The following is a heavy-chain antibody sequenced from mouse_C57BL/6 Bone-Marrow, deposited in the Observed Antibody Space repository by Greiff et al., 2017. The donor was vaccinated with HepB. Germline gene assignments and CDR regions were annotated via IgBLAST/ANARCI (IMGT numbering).Heavy chain of an antibody. CDR1: GYAFTNYL. D-gene: IGHD3-2*02. CDR2: INPGSGGT. J-gene: IGHJ4*01. Sequence: VQRVESGAELVRPGTSVKVSCKASGYAFTNYLIEWVKQRPGQGLEWIGVINPGSGGTNYNEKFKGKATLTADKSSSTAYMQLSSLTSEDSAVYFCASDSSGPYYYAMDYWGQGTSVTVSS. CDR3: ASDSSGPYYYAMDY. V-gene: IGHV1-54*01.